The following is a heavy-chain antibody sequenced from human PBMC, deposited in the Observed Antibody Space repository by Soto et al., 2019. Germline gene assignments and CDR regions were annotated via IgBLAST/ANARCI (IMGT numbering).Heavy chain of an antibody. CDR2: IYYSGST. Sequence: SETLSLTCTFSGGSISSSSYYWGWIRQPPGKGLEWIGSIYYSGSTYYNPSLKSRVTISVDTSKNQFSLKLSSVTAADTAVYYCARRVGSHAFDIWGQGTMVTVSS. CDR1: GGSISSSSYY. V-gene: IGHV4-39*01. CDR3: ARRVGSHAFDI. D-gene: IGHD2-15*01. J-gene: IGHJ3*02.